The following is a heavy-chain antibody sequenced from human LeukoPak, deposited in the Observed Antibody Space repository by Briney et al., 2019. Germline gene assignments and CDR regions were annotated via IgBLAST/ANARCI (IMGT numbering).Heavy chain of an antibody. J-gene: IGHJ4*02. CDR3: AKGDDYGDSSFDY. Sequence: GGSLRLSCAVSGFTFTSYWMHWVRQAPGKGLVWVSRIDNDGSYTNYVDSVKGRFTISRDNAKNTLYLQMNSLRAEDTAVYYCAKGDDYGDSSFDYWGQGTLVTVSS. V-gene: IGHV3-74*01. D-gene: IGHD4-17*01. CDR1: GFTFTSYW. CDR2: IDNDGSYT.